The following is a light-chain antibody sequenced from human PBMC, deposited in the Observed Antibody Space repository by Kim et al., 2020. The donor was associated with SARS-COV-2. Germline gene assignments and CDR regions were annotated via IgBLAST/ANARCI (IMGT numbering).Light chain of an antibody. CDR1: SLRSYY. CDR2: GKN. Sequence: SSELTQDPAVFVALGQTVRITCQGDSLRSYYASWYQQKPGQAPVLVIYGKNNRPSGISDRFSGSSSGNTASLTITGAQAEDEADYYCNSRDSSGNHWVFG. V-gene: IGLV3-19*01. J-gene: IGLJ3*02. CDR3: NSRDSSGNHWV.